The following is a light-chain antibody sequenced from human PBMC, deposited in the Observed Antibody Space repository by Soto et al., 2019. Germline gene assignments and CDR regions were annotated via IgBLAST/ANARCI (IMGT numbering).Light chain of an antibody. CDR3: SSYTSSSTYV. Sequence: QSVLSQPASVSRSPVQSISISCTGTGSDVGGYNYVSWYQQHLGKAPKLVIYDVSNRPSGDSTRFSGSKSGNTASMTISGLQAEDEAEYYCSSYTSSSTYVFGTGPKVTVL. J-gene: IGLJ1*01. V-gene: IGLV2-14*01. CDR2: DVS. CDR1: GSDVGGYNY.